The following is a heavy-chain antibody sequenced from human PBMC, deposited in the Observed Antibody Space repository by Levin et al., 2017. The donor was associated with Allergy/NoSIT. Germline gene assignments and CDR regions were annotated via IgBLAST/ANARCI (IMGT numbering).Heavy chain of an antibody. CDR1: GDSVSSNSAA. CDR3: AKDGGWNYKPSSWFDP. V-gene: IGHV6-1*01. CDR2: TYYRSKWYN. J-gene: IGHJ5*02. D-gene: IGHD1-7*01. Sequence: SQTLSLTCAISGDSVSSNSAAWNWIRQSPSRGLEWLGRTYYRSKWYNDYAVSVKSRITINPDTSKNQFSLQLNSVTPEDTAVYYCAKDGGWNYKPSSWFDPWGQGTLVTVSS.